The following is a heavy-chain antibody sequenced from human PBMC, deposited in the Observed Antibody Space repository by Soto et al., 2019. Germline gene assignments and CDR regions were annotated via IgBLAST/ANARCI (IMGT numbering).Heavy chain of an antibody. CDR2: IIPILGIA. V-gene: IGHV1-69*08. D-gene: IGHD5-18*01. CDR3: ARDVVIYSYGPVPYYGMDV. J-gene: IGHJ6*02. CDR1: GGTFSSYT. Sequence: QVPLVQSGAEVKKPGSSVKVSCKASGGTFSSYTISWVRQAPGQGLEWMGRIIPILGIANYAQKFQGRVTITADKSTSTAYMELSSLRSEDTAVYYCARDVVIYSYGPVPYYGMDVWGQGTTVTVSS.